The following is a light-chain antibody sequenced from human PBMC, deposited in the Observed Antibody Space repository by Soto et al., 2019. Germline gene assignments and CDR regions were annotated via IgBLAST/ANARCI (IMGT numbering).Light chain of an antibody. Sequence: EIVMTQAPATLSVSPGERATLSCRASQSVSSNLAWYQQKPGQAPRLLMYCASTRATGIPARFSGSGAGTEFTLTSSSLQSADFAVYYCQQYNNWPRTFGQGTKVDIK. J-gene: IGKJ1*01. V-gene: IGKV3-15*01. CDR1: QSVSSN. CDR2: CAS. CDR3: QQYNNWPRT.